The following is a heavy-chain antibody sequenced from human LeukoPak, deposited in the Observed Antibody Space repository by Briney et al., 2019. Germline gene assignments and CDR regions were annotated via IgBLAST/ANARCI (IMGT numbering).Heavy chain of an antibody. CDR2: IRYDGSNK. CDR1: GFTFSSYG. J-gene: IGHJ4*02. Sequence: GGSLRLSCAASGFTFSSYGMHWVRQAPGKGLERVAFIRYDGSNKYYADSVKGRFTISRDNSKNTLYLQMNSLRAEDTAVYYCAKKGIAVAAIDYWGQGTLVTVSS. CDR3: AKKGIAVAAIDY. V-gene: IGHV3-30*02. D-gene: IGHD6-19*01.